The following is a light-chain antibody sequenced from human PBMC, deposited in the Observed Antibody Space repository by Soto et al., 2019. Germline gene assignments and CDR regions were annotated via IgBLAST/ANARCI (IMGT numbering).Light chain of an antibody. CDR3: QQYNNWPPIT. V-gene: IGKV3-15*01. Sequence: EIVMTQSPATLSVSPGERATLFCRASQSVSSNLAWYQQKPGQAPRLLIYGASTRATGTPARFSGSGSGTEFTLTISSLQSEDFAIYYCQQYNNWPPITFGQGTRVEIK. CDR1: QSVSSN. J-gene: IGKJ5*01. CDR2: GAS.